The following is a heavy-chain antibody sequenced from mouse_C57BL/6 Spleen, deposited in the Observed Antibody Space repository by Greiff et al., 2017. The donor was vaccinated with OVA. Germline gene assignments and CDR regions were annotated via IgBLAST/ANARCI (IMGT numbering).Heavy chain of an antibody. CDR3: ARSPEENAMDD. CDR2: IDPSDSET. CDR1: GYTFTSYW. Sequence: QVQLQQPGAELVRPGSSVKLSCKASGYTFTSYWMHWVKQRPIQGLEWIGNIDPSDSETHYNQKFKDKATLTVDKSSSTAYMQLSSLTSEDSAVYYCARSPEENAMDDWGQGTSVTVSS. V-gene: IGHV1-52*01. J-gene: IGHJ4*01.